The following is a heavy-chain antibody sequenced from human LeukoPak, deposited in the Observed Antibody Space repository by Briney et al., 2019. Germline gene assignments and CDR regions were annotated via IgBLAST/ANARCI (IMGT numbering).Heavy chain of an antibody. CDR3: ARVMAYCTRTSCHDY. V-gene: IGHV1-18*01. J-gene: IGHJ4*02. CDR1: GYTFSNYG. Sequence: ASVKVSCKASGYTFSNYGISWVRQAPGQGLEWVGWISAYNGNTNYAQRLQGRVTMTTDTSTSTDYMELRSLRSDDTAVYYCARVMAYCTRTSCHDYWGQGTLVTVSS. D-gene: IGHD2-2*01. CDR2: ISAYNGNT.